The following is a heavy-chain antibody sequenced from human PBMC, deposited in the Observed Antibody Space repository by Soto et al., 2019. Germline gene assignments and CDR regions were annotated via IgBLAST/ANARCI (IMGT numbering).Heavy chain of an antibody. CDR2: INPYHSIT. CDR3: ATSYGSGYRAFDY. CDR1: GYTFTSYG. J-gene: IGHJ4*02. D-gene: IGHD3-10*01. Sequence: ASVKVSCKASGYTFTSYGISWVRQAPGQGLEWMGRINPYHSITNYAQKFQGRVTMTADKSTSTAYMELRSLRSEDTAMYYCATSYGSGYRAFDYWGQGALVTVSS. V-gene: IGHV1-18*01.